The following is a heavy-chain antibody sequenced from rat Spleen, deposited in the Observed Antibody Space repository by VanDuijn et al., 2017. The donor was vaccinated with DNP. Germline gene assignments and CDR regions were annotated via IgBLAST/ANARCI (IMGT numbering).Heavy chain of an antibody. J-gene: IGHJ1*01. V-gene: IGHV3-1*01. CDR1: GYSLTSNS. CDR2: ISYSGST. Sequence: EVQLQESGPGLVKPSQSLSHTCSVTGYSLTSNSWGWIRKFPGNKMEWIGHISYSGSTGYNPSLKSRISITRDTSKNQYFLQLHSVTTEDTATYYCARWGYWYFDFWGPGTMITVSS. CDR3: ARWGYWYFDF.